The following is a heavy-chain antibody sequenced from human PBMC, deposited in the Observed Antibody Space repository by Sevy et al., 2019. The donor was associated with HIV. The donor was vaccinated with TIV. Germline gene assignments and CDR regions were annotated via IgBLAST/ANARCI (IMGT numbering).Heavy chain of an antibody. D-gene: IGHD2-8*01. CDR1: GFSLATSGVG. J-gene: IGHJ4*02. V-gene: IGHV2-5*02. CDR3: AHRRDDTVVMVYGDFDY. Sequence: SGPTLVNPTQTLTLTCTLSGFSLATSGVGVGWIRQPPGKALEWLALIYWDDDKRYSPSLKSRRTITKDSSKNQVVLKMTNMDPVDTATYYCAHRRDDTVVMVYGDFDYWGQGALVTVSS. CDR2: IYWDDDK.